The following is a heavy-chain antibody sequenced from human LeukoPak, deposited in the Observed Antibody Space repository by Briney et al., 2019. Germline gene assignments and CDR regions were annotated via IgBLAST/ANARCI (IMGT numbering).Heavy chain of an antibody. CDR1: GGIISSSSYY. D-gene: IGHD1-7*01. J-gene: IGHJ4*02. CDR2: FSSGGSA. CDR3: ARKQTGTMYDV. V-gene: IGHV4-39*07. Sequence: PSETLSLTCIVPGGIISSSSYYWAWIRQSPGKGLEWIGTFSSGGSAYYNPSLTSRVSISKDTSDNQFSLRLYSVTAADTAVYYCARKQTGTMYDVWGQGTQVTVSS.